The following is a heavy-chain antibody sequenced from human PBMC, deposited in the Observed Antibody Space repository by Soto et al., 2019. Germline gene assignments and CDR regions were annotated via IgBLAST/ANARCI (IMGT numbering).Heavy chain of an antibody. CDR2: IKQDGSEK. J-gene: IGHJ6*02. V-gene: IGHV3-7*03. CDR3: ASSFTVRGFYYYYGMDV. D-gene: IGHD4-4*01. CDR1: GFTFSSYW. Sequence: GSLRLSCAASGFTFSSYWMSWVRQAPGKGLEWVANIKQDGSEKYYVDSVKGRFTISRDNAKNSLYLQMNSLRAEDTAVYYCASSFTVRGFYYYYGMDVWGQGTTVTVSS.